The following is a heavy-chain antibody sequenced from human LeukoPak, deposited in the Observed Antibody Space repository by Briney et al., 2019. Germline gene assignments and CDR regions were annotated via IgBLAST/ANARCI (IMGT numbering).Heavy chain of an antibody. V-gene: IGHV3-74*01. J-gene: IGHJ3*01. D-gene: IGHD6-13*01. CDR2: ISSEGSSI. CDR1: GFTFSDYW. CDR3: AVQQRFAFNF. Sequence: GGSLRPSCAASGFTFSDYWMHWVHQAPGRGLVWVSRISSEGSSISYADSVEGRFTISRDNAKNTLYLQMNSLRAEDTAVYYCAVQQRFAFNFWGQGTVVTVSS.